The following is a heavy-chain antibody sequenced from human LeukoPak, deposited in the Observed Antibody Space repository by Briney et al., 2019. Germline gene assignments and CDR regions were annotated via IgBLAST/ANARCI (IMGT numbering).Heavy chain of an antibody. V-gene: IGHV3-13*01. CDR2: IGTAGDT. CDR1: GFTLRSYD. CDR3: ARGGGITGNFDY. J-gene: IGHJ4*02. Sequence: GGSLRLSCEASGFTLRSYDMHWVRHVTGKGLEWVSAIGTAGDTYYPGSVKGRFTISRENAKNSLYLQMNSLRAGDTAVYYCARGGGITGNFDYWGQGTLVTVSS. D-gene: IGHD1-20*01.